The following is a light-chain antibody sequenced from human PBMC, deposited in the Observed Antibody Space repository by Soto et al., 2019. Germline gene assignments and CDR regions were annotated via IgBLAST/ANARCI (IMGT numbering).Light chain of an antibody. J-gene: IGKJ3*01. CDR1: QSVSGY. Sequence: EIVLTQSPATLSLSPGERATLSCRASQSVSGYLAWYQQKPGQAPRLLIYDASNRATGIPARFSGSGSGTDFTLTISSLDPEDFAFYYCQQRSNWPPIFTFGPGTKVDIK. V-gene: IGKV3-11*01. CDR2: DAS. CDR3: QQRSNWPPIFT.